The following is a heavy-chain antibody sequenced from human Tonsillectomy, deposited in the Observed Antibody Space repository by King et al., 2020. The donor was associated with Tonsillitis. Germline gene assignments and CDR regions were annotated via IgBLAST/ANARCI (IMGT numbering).Heavy chain of an antibody. D-gene: IGHD2/OR15-2a*01. V-gene: IGHV3-7*03. CDR1: GFFFSDYW. CDR2: IKQDGSLK. Sequence: DVQLVESGGGLVQPGGSLRLSCTASGFFFSDYWMTWVRQAPGKGLEWVANIKQDGSLKNYVDSAEGRFTVSRDNDKDSVYLQMNKLRAEDTAVYYCARDVTPYDINFYYDGLDIWGQGTMVTVSS. J-gene: IGHJ3*02. CDR3: ARDVTPYDINFYYDGLDI.